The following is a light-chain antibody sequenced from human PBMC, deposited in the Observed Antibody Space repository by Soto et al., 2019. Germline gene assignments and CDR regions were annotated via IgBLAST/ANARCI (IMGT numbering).Light chain of an antibody. CDR2: GAS. CDR1: QSVSSSY. CDR3: QQDGSSPHT. J-gene: IGKJ2*01. Sequence: EIVLTQSPGTLSLSPGERATLSCRASQSVSSSYLAWYQQKPGQAPRLLIYGASSRATGIADRFSGSWSGKDFTLTISRRDPEDFAVYYCQQDGSSPHTFGQGTKLEIK. V-gene: IGKV3-20*01.